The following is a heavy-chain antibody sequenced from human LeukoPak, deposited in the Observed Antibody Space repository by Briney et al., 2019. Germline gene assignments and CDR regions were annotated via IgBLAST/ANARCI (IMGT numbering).Heavy chain of an antibody. V-gene: IGHV4-30-2*01. D-gene: IGHD6-25*01. CDR3: ARGSGIAAGLV. CDR1: GGSFSGYS. Sequence: SETLSLTCAVYGGSFSGYSWSWIRQPPGKGLEWIGYIYHSGSTYYNPSLKSRVTISVDRSKNQFSLKLSSVTAADTAVYYCARGSGIAAGLVWGQGTLVTVSS. J-gene: IGHJ4*02. CDR2: IYHSGST.